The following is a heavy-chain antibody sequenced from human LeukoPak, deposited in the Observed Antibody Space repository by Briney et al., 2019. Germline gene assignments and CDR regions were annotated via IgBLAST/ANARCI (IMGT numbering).Heavy chain of an antibody. V-gene: IGHV4-39*01. CDR3: TRHRLVAGPYYFDY. CDR1: GGSISSTSYS. Sequence: SETLSLTCTVSGGSISSTSYSWGWIRQPPGKGLEWIGSLYSGGSPYYNPPLKSRVTISVDTSKNQFSLRLSSVTAADTAVYYCTRHRLVAGPYYFDYWGQGTLVTVSS. D-gene: IGHD6-19*01. CDR2: LYSGGSP. J-gene: IGHJ4*02.